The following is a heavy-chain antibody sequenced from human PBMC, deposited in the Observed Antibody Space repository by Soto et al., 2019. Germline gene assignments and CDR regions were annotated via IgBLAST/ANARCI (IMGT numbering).Heavy chain of an antibody. Sequence: QVQLVQSGAEVKKPGSSVKVSCKPSGGTLRSYTFSWLRQAPGQGLEGRERVIPNLGVTNYAKKFQGRFTIVVDTSTSTAYMELNSLRYEDTAVYYCARDKGYCSDTSCPDFDYWGQGTLVTVSS. D-gene: IGHD2-15*01. J-gene: IGHJ4*02. CDR2: VIPNLGVT. V-gene: IGHV1-69*08. CDR1: GGTLRSYT. CDR3: ARDKGYCSDTSCPDFDY.